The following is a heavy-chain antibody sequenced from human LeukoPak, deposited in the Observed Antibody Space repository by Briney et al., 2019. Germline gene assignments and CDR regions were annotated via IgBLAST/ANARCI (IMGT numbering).Heavy chain of an antibody. D-gene: IGHD3-9*01. J-gene: IGHJ4*02. Sequence: GGSLRLSCAASGFTFSSYAMTWVRQAPGKGLEWVSPISSSSYIYYADSVKGRFTISRDNAKNSLYLQMNSLRAEDTAVYYCARDPEADILTGYYPYYFDYWGQGTLVTVSS. CDR3: ARDPEADILTGYYPYYFDY. CDR1: GFTFSSYA. V-gene: IGHV3-21*01. CDR2: ISSSSYI.